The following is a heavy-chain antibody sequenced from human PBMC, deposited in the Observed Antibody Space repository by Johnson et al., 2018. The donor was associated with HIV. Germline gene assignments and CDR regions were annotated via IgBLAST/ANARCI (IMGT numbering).Heavy chain of an antibody. CDR2: IYSGGST. CDR3: ARAFTYCGGDCYSGAFDI. V-gene: IGHV3-53*01. Sequence: EVQLVESGGGLIQPVGSLRLSCAASGFTVSSNYMSWVRQAPGKGLEWVSVIYSGGSTYYADSVKGRFTISRDNAKNSLYLQMNSLRAEDTAVYYCARAFTYCGGDCYSGAFDIWGQGTMVTVSS. D-gene: IGHD2-21*02. CDR1: GFTVSSNY. J-gene: IGHJ3*02.